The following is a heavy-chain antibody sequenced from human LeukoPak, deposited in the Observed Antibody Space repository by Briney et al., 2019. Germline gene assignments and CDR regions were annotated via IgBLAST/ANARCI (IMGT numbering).Heavy chain of an antibody. V-gene: IGHV3-20*04. CDR2: MNWNGVTT. CDR3: ARERRGSYFHDS. J-gene: IGHJ4*02. Sequence: SGGSLRLSCAASGFPFDDYGMSWVRQAPGKGLEWVSGMNWNGVTTAYGDSVKGRFSISRDNAKSSLFLQMDSLRVEDTALYFCARERRGSYFHDSWGQGTLVTVSS. CDR1: GFPFDDYG. D-gene: IGHD1-26*01.